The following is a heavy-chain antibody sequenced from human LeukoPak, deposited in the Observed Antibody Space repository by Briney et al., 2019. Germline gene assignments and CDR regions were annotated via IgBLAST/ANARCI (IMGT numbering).Heavy chain of an antibody. CDR3: ARHAYCYDSSGYPDAFDI. J-gene: IGHJ3*02. D-gene: IGHD3-22*01. CDR2: IYHSGST. Sequence: SETLSLTCAVSGYSISSGYYWGWIRQPPGQGLEWIGTIYHSGSTYYNPSLQSRVAISVDTSKNQFSLKLSSVTAADTAVYYCARHAYCYDSSGYPDAFDIWGQGTMVTVSS. CDR1: GYSISSGYY. V-gene: IGHV4-38-2*01.